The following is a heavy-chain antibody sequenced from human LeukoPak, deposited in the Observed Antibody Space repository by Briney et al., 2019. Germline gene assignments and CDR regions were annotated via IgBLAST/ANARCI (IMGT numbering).Heavy chain of an antibody. D-gene: IGHD6-13*01. J-gene: IGHJ4*02. CDR2: IYYSGGT. CDR1: GGSISSYY. V-gene: IGHV4-59*01. Sequence: PSETLSLTCTVSGGSISSYYWSWIRQPPGKGLEWIGCIYYSGGTNYNPSLKSRVTISVDTSKNQFSLKLSSVTAADTAVYYCARGAYSSSWPYFDYWGQGTLVTVSS. CDR3: ARGAYSSSWPYFDY.